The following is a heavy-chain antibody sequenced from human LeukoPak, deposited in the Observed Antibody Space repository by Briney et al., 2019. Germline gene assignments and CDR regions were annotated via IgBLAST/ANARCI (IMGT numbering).Heavy chain of an antibody. CDR2: IYYSGST. D-gene: IGHD3-22*01. J-gene: IGHJ3*02. Sequence: SETLSLTCTVSGGSISSYYWGWIRQPPGKGLEWIGSIYYSGSTYYNPSLKSRVTISVDTSKNQFSLKLSSVTAADTAVYYCARLPITMIVVVITPTGAFDIWGQGTMVTVSS. CDR3: ARLPITMIVVVITPTGAFDI. V-gene: IGHV4-39*01. CDR1: GGSISSYY.